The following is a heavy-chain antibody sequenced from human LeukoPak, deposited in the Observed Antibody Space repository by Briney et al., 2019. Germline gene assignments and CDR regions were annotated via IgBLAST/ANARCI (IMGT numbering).Heavy chain of an antibody. V-gene: IGHV4-4*07. CDR3: ARDAKYYYGSRTYFFFEY. D-gene: IGHD3-10*01. CDR1: GGSFSTYY. Sequence: PSETLSLTCTVSGGSFSTYYWSWIRQPAGKGLEWIGHIYTSGTTNYNPSLKSRVTMSIDTSKNQFSLKLSSVTAADTAIYYCARDAKYYYGSRTYFFFEYWGQGTLLTVSS. J-gene: IGHJ4*02. CDR2: IYTSGTT.